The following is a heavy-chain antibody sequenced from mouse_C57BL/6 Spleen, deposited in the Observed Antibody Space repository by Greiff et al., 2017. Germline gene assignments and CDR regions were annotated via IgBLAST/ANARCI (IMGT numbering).Heavy chain of an antibody. CDR3: TGSGDYDRFDY. CDR1: GYTFTDHE. D-gene: IGHD2-4*01. Sequence: VQRQQPGAELERSGAAATLSCTASGYTFTDHEMHRVKQKLVYGLEWIGAIDSETGSTAYNQKFKGKAVLTADKSFSTACMEPRSLTSEDSAVFYCTGSGDYDRFDYWGQGTLVTVSA. J-gene: IGHJ3*01. V-gene: IGHV1-15*01. CDR2: IDSETGST.